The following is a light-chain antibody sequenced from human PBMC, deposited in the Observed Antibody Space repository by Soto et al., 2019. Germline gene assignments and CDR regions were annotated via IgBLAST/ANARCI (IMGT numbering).Light chain of an antibody. V-gene: IGKV1-5*03. CDR1: QSISSW. J-gene: IGKJ1*01. CDR3: QQYYSYRT. CDR2: KAS. Sequence: DIQMTQSPSTLSASVGDGVTITCRASQSISSWLAWYQQKPGKAPKLLIYKASSLESGVPSRFSGSGSGTEFTLTISSLQPDDFATYYCQQYYSYRTFGQGTKVDIK.